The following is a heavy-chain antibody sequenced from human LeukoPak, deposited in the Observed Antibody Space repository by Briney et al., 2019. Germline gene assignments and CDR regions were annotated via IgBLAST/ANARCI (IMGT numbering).Heavy chain of an antibody. CDR1: GFTFGDYG. CDR3: ARGCSRIAVAGMACRGRPSGYFQH. V-gene: IGHV4-34*01. Sequence: PGGSLRLSCAASGFTFGDYGMSWVRQAPGKGLEWIGEINHSGSTNYNPSLKSRVTISVDTSKNQFSLKLSSVTAADTAVYYCARGCSRIAVAGMACRGRPSGYFQHWGQGTLVTVSS. J-gene: IGHJ1*01. CDR2: INHSGST. D-gene: IGHD6-19*01.